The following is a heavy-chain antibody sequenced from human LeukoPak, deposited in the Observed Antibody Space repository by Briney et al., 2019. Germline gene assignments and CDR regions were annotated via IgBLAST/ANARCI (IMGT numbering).Heavy chain of an antibody. CDR2: ISYDGSNK. D-gene: IGHD3-10*01. Sequence: GRSLRLSCAPSGFTFSSYAIHWVRQAPDKGLECVAFISYDGSNKYYADSVKGRFTISRDSSKNTLYLQMNSLRAEDTALYYCARGAFRLVRGVTTDYWGQGTLVTVSS. CDR3: ARGAFRLVRGVTTDY. CDR1: GFTFSSYA. J-gene: IGHJ4*02. V-gene: IGHV3-30-3*01.